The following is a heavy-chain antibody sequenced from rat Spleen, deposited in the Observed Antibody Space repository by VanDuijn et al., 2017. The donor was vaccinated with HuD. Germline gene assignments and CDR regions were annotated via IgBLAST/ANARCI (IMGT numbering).Heavy chain of an antibody. D-gene: IGHD1-2*01. J-gene: IGHJ1*01. V-gene: IGHV5S13*01. CDR1: GFTFSNYD. Sequence: EVQLVESGGGLVQPGRSLKLSCAASGFTFSNYDMAWVRQAPTKGLEWIASISTGGGNTYYRDSVKGRFTISRDNAKNTQYLQMDRLRYEDTATYYCARDYSNCFPYWYFDFWGPGTMVTVSS. CDR3: ARDYSNCFPYWYFDF. CDR2: ISTGGGNT.